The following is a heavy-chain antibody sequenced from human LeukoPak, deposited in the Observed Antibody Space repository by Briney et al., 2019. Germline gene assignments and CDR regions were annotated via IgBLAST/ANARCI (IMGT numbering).Heavy chain of an antibody. J-gene: IGHJ4*02. CDR1: GGSFSGYY. D-gene: IGHD5-18*01. CDR2: INHSGST. Sequence: SSETLSLTCAVYGGSFSGYYWSWIRQPPGKGLEWIGEINHSGSTNYNPSLKSRVTISVDPPKNQFSLKLSSVTAADTAVYYCARGGYSYGLAPYYFDYWGQGTLVTVSS. CDR3: ARGGYSYGLAPYYFDY. V-gene: IGHV4-34*01.